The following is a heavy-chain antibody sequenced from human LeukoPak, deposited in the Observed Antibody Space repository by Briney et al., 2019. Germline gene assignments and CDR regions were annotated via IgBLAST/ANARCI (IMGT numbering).Heavy chain of an antibody. J-gene: IGHJ5*02. Sequence: ASVKVSCKASGYTFTGYYMHWVRHAPGQGLEWMGWINPNSGGTNYAQKFQGRVTMTRDTSISTAYMELSRLRSDDTAVYYCARVVGARNWFDPWGQGTLVTVSS. CDR1: GYTFTGYY. CDR2: INPNSGGT. CDR3: ARVVGARNWFDP. D-gene: IGHD1-26*01. V-gene: IGHV1-2*02.